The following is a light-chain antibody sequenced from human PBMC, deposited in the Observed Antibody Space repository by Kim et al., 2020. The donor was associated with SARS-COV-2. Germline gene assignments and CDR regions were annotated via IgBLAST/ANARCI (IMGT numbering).Light chain of an antibody. J-gene: IGLJ1*01. V-gene: IGLV1-40*01. CDR3: QSYDSSLNGYV. CDR2: RDN. Sequence: QRVTISCTGSSSNIGAVYDVHWYQQLPGAAPKLLIFRDNYRPSGVPDRFSGSKSGTSASLVITGLQAEDEADYYCQSYDSSLNGYVFGTGTKVTVL. CDR1: SSNIGAVYD.